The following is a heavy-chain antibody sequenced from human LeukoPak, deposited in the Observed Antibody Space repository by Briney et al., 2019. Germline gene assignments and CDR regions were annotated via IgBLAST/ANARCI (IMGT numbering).Heavy chain of an antibody. CDR1: GFTFSSYG. CDR2: IWYDGSNK. D-gene: IGHD5-12*01. CDR3: ARGSGYDYPFDY. V-gene: IGHV3-33*01. J-gene: IGHJ4*02. Sequence: GRSLRLSCAASGFTFSSYGMHWVRQAPGKGLEWVAVIWYDGSNKYYADSVKGRFTISRDNSKNTLYLQMNSLRAEDTAVYYCARGSGYDYPFDYWGQGTLVTVSS.